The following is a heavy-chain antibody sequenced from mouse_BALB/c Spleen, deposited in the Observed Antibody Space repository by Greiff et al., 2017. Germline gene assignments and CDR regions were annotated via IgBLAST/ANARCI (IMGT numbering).Heavy chain of an antibody. CDR1: GFTFSSFG. D-gene: IGHD2-1*01. J-gene: IGHJ4*01. V-gene: IGHV5-17*02. Sequence: EVQVVESGGGLVQPGGSRKLSCAASGFTFSSFGMHWVRQAPEKGLEWVAYISSGSSTIYYADTVKGRFTISRDNPKNTLFLQMTSLRSEDTAMYYCARYGNYNYYAMDYWGQGTSVTVSS. CDR2: ISSGSSTI. CDR3: ARYGNYNYYAMDY.